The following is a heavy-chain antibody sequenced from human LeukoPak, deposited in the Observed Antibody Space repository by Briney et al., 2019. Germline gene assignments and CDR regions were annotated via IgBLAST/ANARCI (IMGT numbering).Heavy chain of an antibody. CDR1: GFTFSSYG. CDR3: AKRTTDY. CDR2: ISGSGGST. Sequence: GGTLRLTCAASGFTFSSYGMSWVRQAPEQGLEWVSTISGSGGSTYYADSVKGRFTISRDNSKNTLYLQMNSLRVEDTAVYYCAKRTTDYWGQGTLVTVSS. D-gene: IGHD4-17*01. J-gene: IGHJ4*02. V-gene: IGHV3-23*01.